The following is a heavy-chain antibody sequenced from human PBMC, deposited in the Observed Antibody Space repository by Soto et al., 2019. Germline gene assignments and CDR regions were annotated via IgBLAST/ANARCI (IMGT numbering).Heavy chain of an antibody. V-gene: IGHV3-7*01. D-gene: IGHD4-17*01. CDR1: GFIFSSYW. J-gene: IGHJ4*02. Sequence: EVQLVESGGDLVQPGGSLRLSCAASGFIFSSYWINWVRQTPRKGLECVAAIKGDGSQRYYVDSVKGRFTISRDNAKNSVDLQMKSLRAEDTAVYYCVRDAQRGGDYDYWGQGTLVTVSS. CDR3: VRDAQRGGDYDY. CDR2: IKGDGSQR.